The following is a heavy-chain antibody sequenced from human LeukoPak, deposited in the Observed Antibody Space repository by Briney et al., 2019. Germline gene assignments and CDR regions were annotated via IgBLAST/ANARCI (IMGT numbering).Heavy chain of an antibody. CDR1: GGSFSGYY. CDR3: ARGRRSSGWYRGLDL. CDR2: INHSGST. D-gene: IGHD6-19*01. V-gene: IGHV4-34*01. J-gene: IGHJ4*02. Sequence: SETLSLTCAVYGGSFSGYYWSWIRQPPGKGLEWLGEINHSGSTNYNPSLKSRVTISADTSKNQFSLKLSSVTAADTAVYYCARGRRSSGWYRGLDLWGQGTLVTVSS.